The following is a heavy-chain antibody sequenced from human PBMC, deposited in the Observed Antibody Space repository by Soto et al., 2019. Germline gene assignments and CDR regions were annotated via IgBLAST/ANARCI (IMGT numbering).Heavy chain of an antibody. CDR2: ILSNFNT. J-gene: IGHJ4*02. CDR3: ARRVNGYFDY. V-gene: IGHV3-23*05. CDR1: GFSFRDYT. Sequence: EVQLLDSGGGLVQPGGSMTLSCAASGFSFRDYTMSWVRQAPGKVLDCISVILSNFNTYYTDSVRGRFTISRDTSRNTLYLEMNSLRAEDTAIYYCARRVNGYFDYRGQGALVTVSS. D-gene: IGHD2-8*01.